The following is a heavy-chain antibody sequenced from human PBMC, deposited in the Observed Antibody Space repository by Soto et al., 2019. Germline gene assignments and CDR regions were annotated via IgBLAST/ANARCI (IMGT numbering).Heavy chain of an antibody. V-gene: IGHV4-59*08. CDR3: ASLPGYFRLLPRSTPYSVDY. CDR1: GGSISSYY. Sequence: SETLSHTCTVSGGSISSYYWNWIRQPPGKGLEWIGYIYYRGNTNYNPSLKSRVTISVDTSKNQFSLKLSSVTAADTAVYYCASLPGYFRLLPRSTPYSVDYRGQ. CDR2: IYYRGNT. D-gene: IGHD2-2*03. J-gene: IGHJ4*02.